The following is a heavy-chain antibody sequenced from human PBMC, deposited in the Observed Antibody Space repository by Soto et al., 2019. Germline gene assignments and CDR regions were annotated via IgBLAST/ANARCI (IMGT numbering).Heavy chain of an antibody. Sequence: ASVKVSCKASGGTFSSYTISWVRQAPGQGLEWMGRIIPILGIANYAQKFQGRVTITADKSTSTAYMELSRLRSDDTAVYYCARFARIAARPLDAFDIWAQGTMVTGSS. D-gene: IGHD6-6*01. J-gene: IGHJ3*02. CDR2: IIPILGIA. V-gene: IGHV1-69*02. CDR1: GGTFSSYT. CDR3: ARFARIAARPLDAFDI.